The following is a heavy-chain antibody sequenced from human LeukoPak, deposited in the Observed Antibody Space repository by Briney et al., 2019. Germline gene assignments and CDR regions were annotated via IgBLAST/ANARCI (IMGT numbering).Heavy chain of an antibody. D-gene: IGHD6-13*01. CDR3: ARRIAAAGTSGYYYYGMDV. CDR1: GGTFSSYA. V-gene: IGHV1-69*04. CDR2: IIPILGIA. J-gene: IGHJ6*02. Sequence: SVKVSCKASGGTFSSYAISWVRQAPGQGLEWMGRIIPILGIANYAQKFQGRVTITADKSTSTAYMELSSLRPEDTAVYYCARRIAAAGTSGYYYYGMDVWGRGTLVTVSS.